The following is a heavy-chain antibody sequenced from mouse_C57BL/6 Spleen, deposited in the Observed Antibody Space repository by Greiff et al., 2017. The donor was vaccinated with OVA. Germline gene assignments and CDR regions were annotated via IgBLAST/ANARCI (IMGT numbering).Heavy chain of an antibody. CDR2: ISYDGSN. V-gene: IGHV3-6*01. J-gene: IGHJ1*03. Sequence: EVKLMESGPGLVKPSQSLSLTCSVTGYSITSGYYWNWIRQFPGNKLEWMGYISYDGSNNYNPSLKNRISITRDTSKNQFFLKLNSVTTEDTATYYCATSYESWYFDVWGTGTTVTVSS. CDR1: GYSITSGYY. D-gene: IGHD2-3*01. CDR3: ATSYESWYFDV.